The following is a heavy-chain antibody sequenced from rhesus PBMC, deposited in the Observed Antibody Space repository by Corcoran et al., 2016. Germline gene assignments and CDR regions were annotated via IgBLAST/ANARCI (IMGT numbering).Heavy chain of an antibody. D-gene: IGHD7-45*01. Sequence: QVKLQQWGEGLVKPSETLSLTCAVYGGPISGYYWSWIRQPPGKGLEWIGNIDGNSASTNYNPSLKNRVTISKDTSKNQFSLKLSSVTAADTAVYYCARGLGIWGQGVLVTVSS. CDR1: GGPISGYY. J-gene: IGHJ4*01. CDR3: ARGLGI. V-gene: IGHV4-73*01. CDR2: IDGNSAST.